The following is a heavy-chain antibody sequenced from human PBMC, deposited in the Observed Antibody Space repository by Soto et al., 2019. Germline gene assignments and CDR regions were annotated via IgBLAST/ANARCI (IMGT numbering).Heavy chain of an antibody. D-gene: IGHD3-10*01. Sequence: YAISWLRQAPGQGLEWMGGIIPLFGTPNYAQRFQGRVTITADESTSTAYMELSRLRSEDTAVYYCARDRDDYGSGNYYNRIDFWGQGTLVTVSS. CDR1: YA. CDR2: IIPLFGTP. J-gene: IGHJ4*02. CDR3: ARDRDDYGSGNYYNRIDF. V-gene: IGHV1-69*01.